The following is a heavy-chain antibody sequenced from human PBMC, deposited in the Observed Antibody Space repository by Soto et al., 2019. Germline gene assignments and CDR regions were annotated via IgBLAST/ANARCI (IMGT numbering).Heavy chain of an antibody. V-gene: IGHV3-30-3*01. J-gene: IGHJ4*02. Sequence: QVPLVESGGGVVQPGRSLRLSCAASGFTFSSYAMHWVRQAPGKGLEWVAVISYDGSNKYYADSVKGRFTISRDNSKNTLYLQMNSLRAEDTAVYYCARGPHASSPSTLTVDYWGQGTLVTVSS. D-gene: IGHD3-9*01. CDR1: GFTFSSYA. CDR2: ISYDGSNK. CDR3: ARGPHASSPSTLTVDY.